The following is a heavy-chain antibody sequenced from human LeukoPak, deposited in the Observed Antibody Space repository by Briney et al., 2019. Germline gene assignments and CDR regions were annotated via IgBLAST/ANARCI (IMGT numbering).Heavy chain of an antibody. J-gene: IGHJ4*02. V-gene: IGHV3-23*01. CDR2: ISSSGAAT. CDR3: AKRGYCGSSSCTAYFDY. D-gene: IGHD2-2*01. CDR1: GFTFSNYA. Sequence: GGSLRLSCAASGFTFSNYAMSWVRQAPGKGLEWVSSISSSGAATYYADSVKGRVTISRDTSKNTVYLQMSSLRAEDTAVYYCAKRGYCGSSSCTAYFDYWGQGTLVTVSS.